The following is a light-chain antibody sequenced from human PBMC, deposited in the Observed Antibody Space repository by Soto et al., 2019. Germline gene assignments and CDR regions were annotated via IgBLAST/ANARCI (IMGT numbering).Light chain of an antibody. V-gene: IGLV2-14*01. J-gene: IGLJ1*01. Sequence: QSALTQPASVSGSPGQSITISCTGTSSDVGDYNYVSWFRQHPGKAPKLMIYEVSNRPSGVSNRFSGSKSGNTASLTISGLQPEDEADHYCSSYTTSSTFYVFGTGTKLTVL. CDR3: SSYTTSSTFYV. CDR1: SSDVGDYNY. CDR2: EVS.